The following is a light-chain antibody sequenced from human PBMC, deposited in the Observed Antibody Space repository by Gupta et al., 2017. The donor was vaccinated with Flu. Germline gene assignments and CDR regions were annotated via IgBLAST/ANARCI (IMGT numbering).Light chain of an antibody. CDR1: SALVATTVY. J-gene: IGLJ2*01. V-gene: IGLV8-61*01. Sequence: TVTITCGWSSALVATTVYPSWHQQTPAHPHRTLVYYTNLRSSVVPDRFSGSILGNIAALTITGAQADDECHYYCALYMGNGIWEVGGGTKVTVL. CDR2: YTN. CDR3: ALYMGNGIWE.